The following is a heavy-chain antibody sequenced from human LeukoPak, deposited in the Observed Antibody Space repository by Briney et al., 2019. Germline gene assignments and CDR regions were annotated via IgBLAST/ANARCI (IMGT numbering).Heavy chain of an antibody. J-gene: IGHJ3*02. CDR2: ISGSGGST. V-gene: IGHV3-23*01. CDR3: AKGLLSGVAGGAFDI. Sequence: GGSLRLSCAASGFTFSSYSMSWVRQAPGKGLEWVSAISGSGGSTYYADSVKGRFTISRDNSKNTLYLQMNSLRAEDTAVYYCAKGLLSGVAGGAFDIWGQGTMVTVSS. CDR1: GFTFSSYS. D-gene: IGHD3-3*01.